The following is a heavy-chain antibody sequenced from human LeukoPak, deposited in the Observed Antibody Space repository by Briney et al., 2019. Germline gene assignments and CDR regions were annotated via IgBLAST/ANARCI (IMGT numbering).Heavy chain of an antibody. D-gene: IGHD5-18*01. V-gene: IGHV3-48*03. Sequence: GGSLRLSCAASGFTFSSYEMNWVRQAPGKGLQWVSYISSSGSTRYYAESVKGRFTISRDNTRNSLYLQMNSLRAEDTALYYCARMNTVLVNGLNSYNYMDVWGKGTTVTISS. CDR3: ARMNTVLVNGLNSYNYMDV. J-gene: IGHJ6*03. CDR2: ISSSGSTR. CDR1: GFTFSSYE.